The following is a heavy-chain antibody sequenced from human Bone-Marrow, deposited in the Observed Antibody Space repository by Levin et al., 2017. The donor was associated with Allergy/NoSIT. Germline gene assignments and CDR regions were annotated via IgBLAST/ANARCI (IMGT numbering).Heavy chain of an antibody. Sequence: LSLTCAVSGFPVSNSYMSWVRQAPGKGLEWVSVIYSAGSTYYADSVRGRFTISRDNSKNTLFLQMNTLRAEDTAVYYCARGGPYGYWGQGTLVTVSS. CDR1: GFPVSNSY. CDR2: IYSAGST. V-gene: IGHV3-53*01. CDR3: ARGGPYGY. J-gene: IGHJ4*02. D-gene: IGHD3-16*01.